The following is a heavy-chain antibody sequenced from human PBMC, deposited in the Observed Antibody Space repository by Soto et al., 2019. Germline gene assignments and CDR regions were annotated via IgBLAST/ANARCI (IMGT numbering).Heavy chain of an antibody. CDR3: VMYNWNDIIDY. D-gene: IGHD1-1*01. Sequence: QVQLQESDPGLVKPSGTLSLTCAVSGGSISSSNWWSWVRQPPGKGLEWIGEIYHSGSTNYNPSLKSRVTISVDNSKNPLSFKLSSVTAADTAVYYRVMYNWNDIIDYWGQGTLVTVSS. V-gene: IGHV4-4*02. CDR1: GGSISSSNW. J-gene: IGHJ4*02. CDR2: IYHSGST.